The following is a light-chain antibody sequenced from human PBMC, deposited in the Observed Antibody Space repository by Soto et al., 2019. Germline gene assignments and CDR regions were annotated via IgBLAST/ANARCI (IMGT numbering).Light chain of an antibody. J-gene: IGLJ1*01. Sequence: QSALPQPASVSGSPGQWITLSCTGTTSDVGGYNYVSWYQHHPGKAPKVMIYDVSYRPSGISNRFSGSKSANTASLSISGLQAEDEADYYCSSYTSSSTLYVFGTGTKLTVL. V-gene: IGLV2-14*03. CDR3: SSYTSSSTLYV. CDR1: TSDVGGYNY. CDR2: DVS.